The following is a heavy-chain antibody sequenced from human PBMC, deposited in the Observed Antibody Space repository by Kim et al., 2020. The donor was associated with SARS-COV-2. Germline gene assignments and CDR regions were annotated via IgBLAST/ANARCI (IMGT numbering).Heavy chain of an antibody. V-gene: IGHV4-59*13. D-gene: IGHD1-1*01. CDR2: IYYSGST. CDR1: GGSISSYY. J-gene: IGHJ6*02. Sequence: SETLSLTCTVSGGSISSYYWSWIRQPPGKGLEWIGYIYYSGSTNYNPSLKSRVTISVDTSKNQFSLKLSSVTAADTAVYYCARDYLRDWNEPRGMDVWGQGTTVTVSS. CDR3: ARDYLRDWNEPRGMDV.